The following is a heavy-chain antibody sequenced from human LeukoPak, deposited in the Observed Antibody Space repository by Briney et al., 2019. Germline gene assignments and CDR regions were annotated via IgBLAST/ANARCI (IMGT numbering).Heavy chain of an antibody. D-gene: IGHD6-19*01. CDR1: GFTFSAYW. J-gene: IGHJ2*01. Sequence: GGSLRLSCAASGFTFSAYWMHWVRQAPGKGLVWVSRLNTDGSDTRYADSVQGRFTISRDNAKNTLYMQMNSLRAEDTAVYYCARLEAVAWSFDLWGRGTLVTVSS. V-gene: IGHV3-74*01. CDR2: LNTDGSDT. CDR3: ARLEAVAWSFDL.